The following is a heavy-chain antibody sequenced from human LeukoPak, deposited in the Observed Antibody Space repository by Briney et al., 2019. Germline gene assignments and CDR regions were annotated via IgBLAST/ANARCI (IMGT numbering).Heavy chain of an antibody. CDR2: INHSGST. D-gene: IGHD2-2*02. Sequence: SETLSLTCVVYGGSFSGYYWSWIRQPPGKGLEWIGEINHSGSTNYNPSLKSRVTISVDTSKNQFSLKLSSVTAADTAVYYCARVRRDIVVVPAAILFDPWGQGTLVTVSS. J-gene: IGHJ5*02. CDR1: GGSFSGYY. CDR3: ARVRRDIVVVPAAILFDP. V-gene: IGHV4-34*01.